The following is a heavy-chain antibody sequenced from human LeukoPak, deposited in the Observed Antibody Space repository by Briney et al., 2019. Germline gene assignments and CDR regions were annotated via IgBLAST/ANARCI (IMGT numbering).Heavy chain of an antibody. Sequence: PSETLSLTCAVYGGSFSGYYWSWIRQPPGKGLEWIGEINHRGSTNYNPSLKSRVPISVDTSKNQFSLKRSSVTAADTAVYYCARSRKRGGCSYGLHFDYGGQGTLVTVSA. CDR3: ARSRKRGGCSYGLHFDY. J-gene: IGHJ4*01. V-gene: IGHV4-34*01. CDR2: INHRGST. D-gene: IGHD5-18*01. CDR1: GGSFSGYY.